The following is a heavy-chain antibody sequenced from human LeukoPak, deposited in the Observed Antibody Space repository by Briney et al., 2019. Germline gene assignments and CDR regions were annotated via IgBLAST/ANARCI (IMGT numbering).Heavy chain of an antibody. CDR2: INSGGSAI. CDR3: ARGGSYVHY. J-gene: IGHJ4*02. Sequence: GGSLRLSCAASGFTFNSYEMNWVRQAPGKGLERVSYINSGGSAIYYADSVKGRFTISRDNAKNSLYLQMNSLRADDTAVYYCARGGSYVHYWGQGTLVTVSS. D-gene: IGHD1-26*01. CDR1: GFTFNSYE. V-gene: IGHV3-48*03.